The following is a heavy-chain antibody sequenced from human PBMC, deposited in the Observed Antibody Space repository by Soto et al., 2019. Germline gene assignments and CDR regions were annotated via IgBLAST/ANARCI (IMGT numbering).Heavy chain of an antibody. J-gene: IGHJ3*02. Sequence: QVHLQQWGAGLLKPSETLSLTCAVYGGSFSGYYWSWIRQPPGKGLEWIGEINHSGTTNYNPSLKSRVIISVDTAKNQLSLKQRSVAAADKAVYYCWRHRAYFISHSFDIWGQGTMVTVPS. CDR2: INHSGTT. V-gene: IGHV4-34*01. D-gene: IGHD2-21*01. CDR1: GGSFSGYY. CDR3: WRHRAYFISHSFDI.